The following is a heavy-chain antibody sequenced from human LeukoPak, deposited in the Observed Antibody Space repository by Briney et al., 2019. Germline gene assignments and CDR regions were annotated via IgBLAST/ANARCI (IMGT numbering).Heavy chain of an antibody. J-gene: IGHJ3*02. V-gene: IGHV3-23*01. Sequence: GGSLRLSCAVSGFTLTNHGVSWVRQAPGKGLEWVSIITGTGGRYYGDSVKGRFILSRDNSKNTLYLQMNSLRAEDTAVYYCARDIVPYDFWSGYYKNSAFDIWGQGTMVTVSS. CDR2: ITGTGGR. D-gene: IGHD3-3*01. CDR1: GFTLTNHG. CDR3: ARDIVPYDFWSGYYKNSAFDI.